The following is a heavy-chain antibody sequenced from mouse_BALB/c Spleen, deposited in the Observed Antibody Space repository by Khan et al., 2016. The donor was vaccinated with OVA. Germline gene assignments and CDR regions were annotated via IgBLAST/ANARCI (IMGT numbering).Heavy chain of an antibody. D-gene: IGHD1-3*01. CDR1: GYSFTSYW. Sequence: VQLQQSGTVLARPGASVKMSCKASGYSFTSYWMYWIKQRPGQGLEWIGGIYPGNSDTSYNQKFKGKAKLTAGTSASTASMEFSSLTNEDAAVYYCTRGGYSSFAYWGQGTLVTVSA. J-gene: IGHJ3*01. V-gene: IGHV1-5*01. CDR3: TRGGYSSFAY. CDR2: IYPGNSDT.